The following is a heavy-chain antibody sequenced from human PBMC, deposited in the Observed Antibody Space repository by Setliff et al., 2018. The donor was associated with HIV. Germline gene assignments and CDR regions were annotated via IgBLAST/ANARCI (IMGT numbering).Heavy chain of an antibody. V-gene: IGHV1-69*10. D-gene: IGHD3-10*01. CDR2: FIPLPRIA. Sequence: PVKVSCKASGYTFTSYDISWVRQAPGQGLEWMGGFIPLPRIANYPQRFQGRVTITADESTSTAYLELRSLRSEDTAVYYCARGLFTNYYGSGSYYVDYWGQGTLVTVSS. CDR1: GYTFTSYD. CDR3: ARGLFTNYYGSGSYYVDY. J-gene: IGHJ4*02.